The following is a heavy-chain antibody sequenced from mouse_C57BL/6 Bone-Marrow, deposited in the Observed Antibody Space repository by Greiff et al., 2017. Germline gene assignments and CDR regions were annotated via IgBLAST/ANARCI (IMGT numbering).Heavy chain of an antibody. J-gene: IGHJ4*01. CDR2: ISSGGSYT. D-gene: IGHD1-1*01. CDR1: GFTFSSYG. CDR3: ARNNYYGSSYPYYAMDY. Sequence: EVHLVESGGDLVKPGGSLKLSCAASGFTFSSYGMSLVRQTPDKRLEWVATISSGGSYTYYPDSVKGRFTISRDNAKNTLYLQMSSLKSEDTAMYYCARNNYYGSSYPYYAMDYWGQGTSVTVSS. V-gene: IGHV5-6*01.